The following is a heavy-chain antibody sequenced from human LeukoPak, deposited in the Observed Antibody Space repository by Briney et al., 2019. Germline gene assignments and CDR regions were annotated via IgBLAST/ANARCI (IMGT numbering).Heavy chain of an antibody. Sequence: ASVKVSCKVSGYIFTSYGMNWVRQAPGQGLEWMGWINTNTGNPTYAQGFTGRFVFSLDTSVSTAYLQISSLKAEDTAVYYCARDRGYYEVLRAFDIWGQGTMVTVSS. CDR1: GYIFTSYG. CDR2: INTNTGNP. CDR3: ARDRGYYEVLRAFDI. V-gene: IGHV7-4-1*02. D-gene: IGHD3-22*01. J-gene: IGHJ3*02.